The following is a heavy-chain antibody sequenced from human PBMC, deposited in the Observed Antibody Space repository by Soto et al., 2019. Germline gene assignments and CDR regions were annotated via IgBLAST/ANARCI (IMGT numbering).Heavy chain of an antibody. Sequence: PGGSLRLSCAASGFNFSSYSMNWVRQAPGKGLERVSYISSSSSTIYYADSVKGRFTISRDNAKNSLYLQMNSLRDEDTAVYYCAREGXSSSWYRSAGEYNWFDPWGQGTLVTVSS. D-gene: IGHD6-13*01. J-gene: IGHJ5*02. CDR2: ISSSSSTI. CDR1: GFNFSSYS. V-gene: IGHV3-48*02. CDR3: AREGXSSSWYRSAGEYNWFDP.